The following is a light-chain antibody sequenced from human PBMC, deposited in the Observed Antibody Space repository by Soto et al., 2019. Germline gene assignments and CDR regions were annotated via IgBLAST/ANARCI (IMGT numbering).Light chain of an antibody. V-gene: IGKV1-5*03. J-gene: IGKJ1*01. CDR1: QTISTW. CDR2: KAS. CDR3: QRPSCYSEG. Sequence: VGEKFRISWWASQTISTWLAWYQQKPGKAPKLLIYKASTLKSGVPSRFSGIRSGTELTLTTSSLQSHLFGTSNCQRPSCYSEGFAQGTKVDIK.